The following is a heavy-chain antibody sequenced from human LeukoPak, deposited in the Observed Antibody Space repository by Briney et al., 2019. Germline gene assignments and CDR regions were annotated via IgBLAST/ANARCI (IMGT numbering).Heavy chain of an antibody. CDR3: ATRYSSGWYYFDY. D-gene: IGHD6-19*01. V-gene: IGHV4-39*01. CDR2: IYYSGST. CDR1: GGSISSSSYY. J-gene: IGHJ4*02. Sequence: PSETLSLTCTVSGGSISSSSYYWGWIRQPPGKGLEWIGGIYYSGSTYYNPSLKSRVTISVDTSKNQFSLKLSSVTAADTAVYYCATRYSSGWYYFDYWGQGTLVTVSS.